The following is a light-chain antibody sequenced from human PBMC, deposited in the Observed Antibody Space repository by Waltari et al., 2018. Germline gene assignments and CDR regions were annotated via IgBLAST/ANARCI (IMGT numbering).Light chain of an antibody. J-gene: IGKJ1*01. CDR2: ATS. CDR1: QSVRNF. V-gene: IGKV1-39*01. Sequence: DIQMTQYPSSLSASVGDRVTITCRASQSVRNFLNWYQPEPGKAPKLLIYATSSLQTGVPSRFSGSGSGTDFTLSISSLQPEDFAIYFCQQGYMTPRTFGQGTKVEIK. CDR3: QQGYMTPRT.